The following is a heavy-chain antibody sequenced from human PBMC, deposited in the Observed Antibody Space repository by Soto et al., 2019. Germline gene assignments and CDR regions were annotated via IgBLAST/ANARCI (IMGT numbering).Heavy chain of an antibody. J-gene: IGHJ6*02. CDR2: IIPNIATT. V-gene: IGHV1-69*18. CDR1: GGTFNGFG. D-gene: IGHD3-10*01. CDR3: ARELKEPGSYYYYGLDV. Sequence: QVQLVQSGAEVKKPGSSVRVSCQTPGGTFNGFGVAWVRLAPGQGLEWMGTIIPNIATTKYAQNFQGRVTITADASTGTAYMDLSSLRSEDTAVYYCARELKEPGSYYYYGLDVWGLGTTVTVSS.